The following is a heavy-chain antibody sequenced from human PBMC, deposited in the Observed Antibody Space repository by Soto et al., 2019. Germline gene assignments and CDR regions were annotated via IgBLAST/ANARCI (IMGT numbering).Heavy chain of an antibody. Sequence: PSETLSLTCSVFGDSITSGSYPWSWIRQAQGKGLQWIGNIHVTGYTAFSPSLKRRLSMSVDTSQNQFSLYLSSVTAADTAVHYCARGGAVRPYGHAPLAFWGQGPLVTVSS. CDR3: ARGGAVRPYGHAPLAF. J-gene: IGHJ4*02. CDR2: IHVTGYT. D-gene: IGHD4-4*01. V-gene: IGHV4-30-2*01. CDR1: GDSITSGSYP.